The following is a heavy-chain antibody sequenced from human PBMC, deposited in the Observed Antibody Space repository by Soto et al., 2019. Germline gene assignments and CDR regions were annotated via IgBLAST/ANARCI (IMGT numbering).Heavy chain of an antibody. D-gene: IGHD3-16*02. CDR1: GFTFSSYA. J-gene: IGHJ4*02. Sequence: EVQLLESGGGLVQPGGSLRLSCAASGFTFSSYAMSWVRQAPGKGLEWVSAISGSGGSTYYADSVKGRFTISRDNAKNTLYLQMNSLRAEDTAVYYCAKDSLWSPLGELSSGGGYWGQGTLVTVSS. CDR3: AKDSLWSPLGELSSGGGY. CDR2: ISGSGGST. V-gene: IGHV3-23*01.